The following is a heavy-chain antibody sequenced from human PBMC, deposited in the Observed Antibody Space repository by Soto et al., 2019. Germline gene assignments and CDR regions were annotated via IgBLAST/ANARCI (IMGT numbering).Heavy chain of an antibody. V-gene: IGHV3-15*07. CDR1: GFTFSNAG. CDR3: TTFIY. CDR2: IKSETEGGTT. D-gene: IGHD3-10*01. J-gene: IGHJ4*02. Sequence: EVQLVESGGALVKPGGSLRLSCAVSGFTFSNAGLNWVRQTPGKGLEWVGRIKSETEGGTTDYAAHVKGRFSISRDDSKNTLYLQMNSLKSDDTAVYYCTTFIYWGQGTLVTVSS.